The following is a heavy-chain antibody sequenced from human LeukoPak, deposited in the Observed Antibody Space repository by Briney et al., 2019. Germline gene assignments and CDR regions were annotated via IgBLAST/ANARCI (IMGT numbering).Heavy chain of an antibody. CDR1: GYTLTELP. V-gene: IGHV1-24*01. CDR3: ATDKPSGGIWSGYYFVRRAFDI. CDR2: FDPEDGET. J-gene: IGHJ3*02. Sequence: ASVKVSCKVSGYTLTELPMHWVRQAPGKGLEWMGGFDPEDGETIYAQKFQGRVTMTEDTSTDTAYMELSSLRSEDTAVYYCATDKPSGGIWSGYYFVRRAFDIWGQGTMVTVSS. D-gene: IGHD3-3*01.